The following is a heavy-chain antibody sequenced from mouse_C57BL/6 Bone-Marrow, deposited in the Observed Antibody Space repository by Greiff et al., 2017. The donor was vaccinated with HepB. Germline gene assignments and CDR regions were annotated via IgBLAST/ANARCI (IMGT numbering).Heavy chain of an antibody. J-gene: IGHJ4*01. CDR3: ATTYYSNYVAMDY. CDR2: IYPRSGNT. D-gene: IGHD2-5*01. Sequence: VKLQQSGAELARPGASVKLSCKASGYTLTSYGISWVKQRTGQGLEWIGEIYPRSGNTYYNEKFKGKATLTADKSSSTAYMELRSLTSEDSAVYFCATTYYSNYVAMDYWGQGTSVTVSS. CDR1: GYTLTSYG. V-gene: IGHV1-81*01.